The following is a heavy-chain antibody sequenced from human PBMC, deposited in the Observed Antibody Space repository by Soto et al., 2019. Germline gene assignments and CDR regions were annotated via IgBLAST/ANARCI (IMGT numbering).Heavy chain of an antibody. CDR1: GFTFNTYA. CDR2: ISYDGSNK. J-gene: IGHJ6*02. V-gene: IGHV3-30*18. Sequence: QVQLVESGGGVVQTGRSLRLSCAASGFTFNTYAMHWVRQAPGKGLEWVAVISYDGSNKYYAGSVKGRLTISRDNSKNTLYLQMNSLKAEDTAVYYCAKGQHCSTTSCYFYYYGMDVWGQGTTVAVSS. D-gene: IGHD2-2*01. CDR3: AKGQHCSTTSCYFYYYGMDV.